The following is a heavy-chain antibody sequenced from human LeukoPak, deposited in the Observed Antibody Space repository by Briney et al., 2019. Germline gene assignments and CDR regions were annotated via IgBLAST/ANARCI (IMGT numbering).Heavy chain of an antibody. V-gene: IGHV5-51*01. CDR2: IYPGDSDT. D-gene: IGHD3-22*01. Sequence: GESLKISCKGSGYSFTSYWIGWVRQMPGKGLEWMGIIYPGDSDTRYSPSFQGQVTISADKSISTAYLQWSSLKASDTAMYYCARPFHYDSRGFEAFDIWGQGTMVTVSS. CDR1: GYSFTSYW. CDR3: ARPFHYDSRGFEAFDI. J-gene: IGHJ3*02.